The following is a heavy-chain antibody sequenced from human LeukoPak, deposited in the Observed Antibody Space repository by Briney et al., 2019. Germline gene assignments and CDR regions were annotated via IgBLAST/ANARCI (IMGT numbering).Heavy chain of an antibody. Sequence: PGGSLRLSCAASGFTFSTYWMGWVRQVPGKGPEWVANIKQDESARYYLDSVKGRFTISRDNANNSLSLQMNSLRAEDTAVYHCVRGYASGSSYFANWFDPWGQGTLVTVSS. D-gene: IGHD3-10*01. CDR1: GFTFSTYW. J-gene: IGHJ5*02. CDR3: VRGYASGSSYFANWFDP. V-gene: IGHV3-7*04. CDR2: IKQDESAR.